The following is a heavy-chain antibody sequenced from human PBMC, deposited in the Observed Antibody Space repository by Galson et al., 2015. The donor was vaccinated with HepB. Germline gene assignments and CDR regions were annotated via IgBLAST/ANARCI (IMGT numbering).Heavy chain of an antibody. CDR2: IYSSGST. V-gene: IGHV4-59*01. CDR1: GGSISSYY. CDR3: ARDRGTWNS. J-gene: IGHJ4*02. Sequence: ETLSLTCSVSGGSISSYYWTWIRQPPGKGLEWIGYIYSSGSTNYNPSLKSRVTMSVDTSKNQFSLKLTSVTAADTAIYHCARDRGTWNSWGQGTLVTVSS. D-gene: IGHD1-26*01.